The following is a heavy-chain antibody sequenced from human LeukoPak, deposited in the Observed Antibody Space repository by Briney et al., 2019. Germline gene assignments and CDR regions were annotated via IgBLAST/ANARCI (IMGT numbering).Heavy chain of an antibody. CDR1: GYTFIDYY. J-gene: IGHJ4*02. D-gene: IGHD6-19*01. CDR2: INPKSGGT. CDR3: ARESSGWYYIDY. Sequence: ASVKASCKASGYTFIDYYMQWVRQAPGQGLEWMGRINPKSGGTNYAQKFQGRVIMTRDTSISTAYMELSRLTSDDTAVYYCARESSGWYYIDYWGQGTLVTVSS. V-gene: IGHV1-2*06.